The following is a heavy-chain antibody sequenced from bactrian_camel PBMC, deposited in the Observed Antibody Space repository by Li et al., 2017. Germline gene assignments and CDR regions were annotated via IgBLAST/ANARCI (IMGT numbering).Heavy chain of an antibody. CDR2: IDGDGRT. J-gene: IGHJ4*01. CDR1: GDALSSYC. D-gene: IGHD5*01. Sequence: HVQLVESGGGSVQAGGSLRLSCAAVGDALSSYCMAWLRQAPGKEREAVATIDGDGRTKYAGSVKGRFTISQDNADMTAHLQMSNLKPDDTAVYYCAADPVCRRIGYLESNQYTSWGQGTQVTVS. V-gene: IGHV3S53*01. CDR3: AADPVCRRIGYLESNQYTS.